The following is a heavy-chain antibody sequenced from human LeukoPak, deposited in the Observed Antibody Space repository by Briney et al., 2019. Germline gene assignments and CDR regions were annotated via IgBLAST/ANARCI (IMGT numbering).Heavy chain of an antibody. CDR2: MNPNRGNT. J-gene: IGHJ3*02. CDR1: GYTFTSYD. CDR3: AREARGYCSSTSCYSRNAFDI. D-gene: IGHD2-2*02. Sequence: AASVKVSCKASGYTFTSYDINWVRQATGHGLEWMGWMNPNRGNTGYAQKFRGRVTMTRNTSISTAYMELSRLRSEDTAVYYCAREARGYCSSTSCYSRNAFDIWGQGTMVTVSS. V-gene: IGHV1-8*01.